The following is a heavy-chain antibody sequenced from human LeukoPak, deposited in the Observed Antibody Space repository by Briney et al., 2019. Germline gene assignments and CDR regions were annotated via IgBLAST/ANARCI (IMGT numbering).Heavy chain of an antibody. CDR3: ARGXADFDY. Sequence: GGSLRLSCAASGFIFSSYNMNWVRQVPGKGLEWVSSIRSSSNNVSYGDSMKGRFTISRDNAKNSLYLQMNSLRAEDTAVYYCARGXADFDYWGQGTLVTVSS. V-gene: IGHV3-21*01. J-gene: IGHJ4*02. CDR1: GFIFSSYN. CDR2: IRSSSNNV.